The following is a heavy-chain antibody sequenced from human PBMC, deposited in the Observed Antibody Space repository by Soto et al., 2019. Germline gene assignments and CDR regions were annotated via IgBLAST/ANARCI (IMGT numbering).Heavy chain of an antibody. CDR3: ARQRPAWNDFDY. CDR2: IIPTLGIA. D-gene: IGHD1-1*01. J-gene: IGHJ4*02. V-gene: IGHV1-69*02. Sequence: SVKVSCKASGGTFSSYTISWVRQAPGQGLEWMGRIIPTLGIANYAQKFQGRVTITADKSTSTAYMELSSLRSEDTAVYYCARQRPAWNDFDYWGQGTLVTVSS. CDR1: GGTFSSYT.